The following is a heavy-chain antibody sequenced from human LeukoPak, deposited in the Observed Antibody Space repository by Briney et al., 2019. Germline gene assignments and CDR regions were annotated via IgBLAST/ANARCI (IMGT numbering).Heavy chain of an antibody. CDR1: GGSFSGYY. D-gene: IGHD2-8*01. CDR3: AGPGLYRLDY. J-gene: IGHJ4*02. V-gene: IGHV4-34*01. CDR2: ISHSGRT. Sequence: SETLSLTCGVYGGSFSGYYWSWIRQPPGKGLEWIGEISHSGRTNCNPSLKSRVTISVDTSKNQLSLKLSSVTAADTAVYYCAGPGLYRLDYWGQGTLVTVSS.